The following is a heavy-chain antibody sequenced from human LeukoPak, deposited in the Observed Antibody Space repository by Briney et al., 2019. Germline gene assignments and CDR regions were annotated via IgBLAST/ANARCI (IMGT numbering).Heavy chain of an antibody. CDR1: GFTFSGYT. V-gene: IGHV3-23*01. D-gene: IGHD3-16*01. CDR3: ATLGGGDGY. J-gene: IGHJ4*02. CDR2: ISHSGGTT. Sequence: PGGSLRLSCAASGFTFSGYTMSWVRQAPGKGLEWVSGISHSGGTTDYADSMKGRFTISRDNSRNTLYVQMNSLRVEDTAIYYCATLGGGDGYWGQGTLVTVSS.